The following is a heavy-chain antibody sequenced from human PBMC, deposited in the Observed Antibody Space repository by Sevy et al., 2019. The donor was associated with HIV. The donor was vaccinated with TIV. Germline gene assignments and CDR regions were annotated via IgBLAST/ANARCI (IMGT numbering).Heavy chain of an antibody. CDR1: GFTFSSYG. Sequence: GGSLRLSCAASGFTFSSYGMHWVRQAPGKGLEWVAVIWYVGSNKYYADSVKGRFTISRDNSKNTQYLQMNSLRAEDTAVYYCARARYCTNGVCEGYFDYWGQGTLVTVSS. J-gene: IGHJ4*02. V-gene: IGHV3-33*01. D-gene: IGHD2-8*01. CDR2: IWYVGSNK. CDR3: ARARYCTNGVCEGYFDY.